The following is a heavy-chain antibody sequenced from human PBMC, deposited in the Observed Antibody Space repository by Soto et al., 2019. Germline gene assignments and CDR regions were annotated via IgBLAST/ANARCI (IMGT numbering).Heavy chain of an antibody. CDR1: GGSIGTYY. Sequence: SETLSLTCTVSGGSIGTYYWSWIRQPPGKGLEWIGYIYYRGNTDYNPSLKSRVTISVDTSKNQFSLKLSSVTAADTAVYYCARVNPHYGDHPDYWGQGTLVTVSS. V-gene: IGHV4-59*08. J-gene: IGHJ4*02. CDR2: IYYRGNT. CDR3: ARVNPHYGDHPDY. D-gene: IGHD4-17*01.